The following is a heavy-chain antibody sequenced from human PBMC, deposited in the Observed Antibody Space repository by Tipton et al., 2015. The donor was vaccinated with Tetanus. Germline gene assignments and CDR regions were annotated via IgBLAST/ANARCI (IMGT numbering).Heavy chain of an antibody. Sequence: SLRLSCAASGFTFSSYSMNWIRQAPGKGLEWVSSISSSSTYIYYADSVKGRFTISRDNRKNSLYLQMNSVRPEDTAFYYCARDMFRQWGSWYFGLWGRGTLVTVSS. CDR2: ISSSSTYI. J-gene: IGHJ2*01. V-gene: IGHV3-21*04. CDR3: ARDMFRQWGSWYFGL. D-gene: IGHD3-10*02. CDR1: GFTFSSYS.